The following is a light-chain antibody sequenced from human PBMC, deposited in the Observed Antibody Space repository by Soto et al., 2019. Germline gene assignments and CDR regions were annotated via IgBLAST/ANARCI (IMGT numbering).Light chain of an antibody. V-gene: IGKV3-15*01. CDR1: QSVSSD. J-gene: IGKJ1*01. Sequence: EIVMTQSPATLSVSPGERATLSCRASQSVSSDIAWYQQKPGQAPRLLIHAVSTRATGIPARFSGSGSGTEFTLTISSLQSEDFAVYYCQQYNNWPRTFGQGTKVDIK. CDR2: AVS. CDR3: QQYNNWPRT.